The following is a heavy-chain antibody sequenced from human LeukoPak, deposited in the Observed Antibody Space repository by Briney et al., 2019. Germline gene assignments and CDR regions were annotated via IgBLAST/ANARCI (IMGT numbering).Heavy chain of an antibody. CDR1: GGSISTYY. Sequence: RSSETLSLTCAVPGGSISTYYWSWIRQPPGRGLEWIGSIHYSGSTSYNSSLKSRVTISVDTSKNRFSLKLSSVTPADTAVYYCARQVYSSSWSYYFEYWGQGTLVTVSS. D-gene: IGHD6-13*01. V-gene: IGHV4-59*01. J-gene: IGHJ4*02. CDR2: IHYSGST. CDR3: ARQVYSSSWSYYFEY.